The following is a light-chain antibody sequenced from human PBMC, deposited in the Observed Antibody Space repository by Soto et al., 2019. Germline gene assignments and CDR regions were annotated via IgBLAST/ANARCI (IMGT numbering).Light chain of an antibody. CDR2: DVS. Sequence: QSVLTQPASVSGSPGQSITISSTGTSSDVGGYNYVSWYQQHPAKAPKVMIYDVSNRPSGVSNRFSGSKSGNTASLTISGLQAEDEADYYCYSYTSSSTYVFGTGTKVTVL. CDR1: SSDVGGYNY. J-gene: IGLJ1*01. V-gene: IGLV2-14*03. CDR3: YSYTSSSTYV.